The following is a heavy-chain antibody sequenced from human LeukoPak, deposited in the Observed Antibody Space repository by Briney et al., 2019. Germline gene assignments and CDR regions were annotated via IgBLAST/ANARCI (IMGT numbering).Heavy chain of an antibody. CDR1: GGSTSSSGSY. J-gene: IGHJ3*02. CDR3: ARWGPYDLPI. CDR2: AYHTGNT. D-gene: IGHD3-3*01. V-gene: IGHV4-39*01. Sequence: SETLSLTCTVSGGSTSSSGSYWGWIRQPRGKGLEWIGSAYHTGNTYYRPSLRSRVTIFMDTSKNQFSLSLRSVTAADTAVYYCARWGPYDLPIWGRGTVVIVSS.